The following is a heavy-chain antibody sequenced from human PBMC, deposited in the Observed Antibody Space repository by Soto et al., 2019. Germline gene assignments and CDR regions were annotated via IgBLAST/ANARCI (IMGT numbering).Heavy chain of an antibody. CDR2: ISYDGSNK. D-gene: IGHD1-1*01. CDR3: ARDGRSGTTRYYYGMDV. CDR1: GFTFSSYA. J-gene: IGHJ6*02. V-gene: IGHV3-30-3*01. Sequence: GGSLRLSCADSGFTFSSYAMHWVRQAPGKGLEWVAVISYDGSNKYYADSVKGRFTISRDNSKNTLYLQMNSLRAEDTAVYCCARDGRSGTTRYYYGMDVWGQGTTVTVSS.